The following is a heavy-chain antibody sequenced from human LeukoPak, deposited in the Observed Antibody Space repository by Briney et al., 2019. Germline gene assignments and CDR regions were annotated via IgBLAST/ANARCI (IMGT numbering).Heavy chain of an antibody. V-gene: IGHV4-30-2*01. J-gene: IGHJ3*02. D-gene: IGHD3-22*01. Sequence: PSETLSLTCTVSGGSISSGGYSWSWIRQPPGKGLEWIGYIYHSGSTYYNPSLKSRVTISVDRSKNQFSLKLSSVTAADTAVYYCARGEKNYYDSSGYYPSAFDIWGQGTMVTVSS. CDR2: IYHSGST. CDR3: ARGEKNYYDSSGYYPSAFDI. CDR1: GGSISSGGYS.